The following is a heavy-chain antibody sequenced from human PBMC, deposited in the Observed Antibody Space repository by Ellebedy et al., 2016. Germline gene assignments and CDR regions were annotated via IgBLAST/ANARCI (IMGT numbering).Heavy chain of an antibody. V-gene: IGHV3-7*03. Sequence: GGSLRLSCAASGFIFNIHWMGWVRQAPGKGPEWVATINQGGSEQYYIDSVRGRFIISRDNAEDSLYLQMNSLRAEDAAVYLGATAEAARVSPNYWGQGALVTVSA. CDR1: GFIFNIHW. J-gene: IGHJ4*02. D-gene: IGHD6-6*01. CDR2: INQGGSEQ. CDR3: ATAEAARVSPNY.